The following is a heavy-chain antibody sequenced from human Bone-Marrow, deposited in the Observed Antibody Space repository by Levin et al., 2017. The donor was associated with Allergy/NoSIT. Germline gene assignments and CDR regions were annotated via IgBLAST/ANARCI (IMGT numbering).Heavy chain of an antibody. Sequence: SETLSLTCTVSRGSMSNYYWNWIRQPPGKGLEWIGYISSTESTNYSPDLKGRVTISTTETQFSLRLTSVTAADTAVYFCARGEYSTSEIDFWGQGILLTVSS. CDR1: RGSMSNYY. V-gene: IGHV4-59*01. CDR3: ARGEYSTSEIDF. J-gene: IGHJ4*02. CDR2: ISSTEST. D-gene: IGHD5-18*01.